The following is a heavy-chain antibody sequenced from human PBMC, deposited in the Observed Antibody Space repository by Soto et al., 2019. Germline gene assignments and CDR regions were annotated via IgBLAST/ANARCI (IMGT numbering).Heavy chain of an antibody. CDR2: IYYTGTT. Sequence: SETLSLTCSVSGGSIIISNYYWGWIRQPPGKGLEWIGSIYYTGTTYYNPSLKSRVTISVDTSRNQFSLNLSSVTAADAAVYYCARHYSGSYGWFDPWGQGTLVTVSS. CDR3: ARHYSGSYGWFDP. J-gene: IGHJ5*02. CDR1: GGSIIISNYY. V-gene: IGHV4-39*01. D-gene: IGHD1-26*01.